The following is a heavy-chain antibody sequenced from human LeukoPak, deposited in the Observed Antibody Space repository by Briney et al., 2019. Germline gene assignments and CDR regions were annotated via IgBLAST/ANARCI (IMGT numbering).Heavy chain of an antibody. CDR1: GGSISSYY. CDR2: IYYSGST. CDR3: ARDKRGPILY. J-gene: IGHJ4*02. Sequence: SETLSLTXTVSGGSISSYYWSWIRQPPGKGLEWIGYIYYSGSTNYNPSLKSRVTISVDTSKNQFSLKLSSVTAADTAVYYCARDKRGPILYWGQGTLVTVSS. V-gene: IGHV4-59*01. D-gene: IGHD5-12*01.